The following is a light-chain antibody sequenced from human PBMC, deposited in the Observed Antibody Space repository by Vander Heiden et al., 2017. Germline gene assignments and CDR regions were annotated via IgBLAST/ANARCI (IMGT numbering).Light chain of an antibody. V-gene: IGKV3-11*01. CDR3: QQRGNWPLT. Sequence: ELVLTQSPATLSLSPGESATLSCRASQSISSYLAWYQQKPGQAPRLLIYDASNRATSIPARCSGSGSGTDFTLTISSLEPEDFAVYYCQQRGNWPLTFGGGTKVEIK. CDR2: DAS. CDR1: QSISSY. J-gene: IGKJ4*01.